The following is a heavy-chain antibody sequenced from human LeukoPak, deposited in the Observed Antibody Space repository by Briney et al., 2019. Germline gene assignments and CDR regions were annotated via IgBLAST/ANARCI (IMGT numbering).Heavy chain of an antibody. D-gene: IGHD3-10*01. J-gene: IGHJ4*02. CDR2: ISGSGDNT. CDR3: AKDERFGEFPLGTFDC. V-gene: IGHV3-23*01. CDR1: GFTLSRYA. Sequence: GGSLRPSCAASGFTLSRYAMTWVRQAPGKGLDWVSAISGSGDNTYYADSVKGRFTVSRDNSKNTLYLQMNSLRAEDTAVYYCAKDERFGEFPLGTFDCWGQGTLVTVSS.